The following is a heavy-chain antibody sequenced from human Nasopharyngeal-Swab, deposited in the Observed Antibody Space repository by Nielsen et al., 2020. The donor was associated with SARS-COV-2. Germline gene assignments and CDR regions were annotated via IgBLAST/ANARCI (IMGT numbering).Heavy chain of an antibody. D-gene: IGHD2-2*01. CDR3: ARCRDIVVVPAARPYYYYGMDV. J-gene: IGHJ6*02. CDR2: ISSSSSYI. Sequence: WIRQSPGKGLEWVSSISSSSSYIYYADSVKGRFTISRDNAKNSLYLQMNSLRAEDTAVYYCARCRDIVVVPAARPYYYYGMDVWGQGTTVTVSS. V-gene: IGHV3-21*01.